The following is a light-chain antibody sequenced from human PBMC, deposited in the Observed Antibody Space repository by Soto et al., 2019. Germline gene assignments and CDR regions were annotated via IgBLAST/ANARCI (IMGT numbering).Light chain of an antibody. V-gene: IGKV3-20*01. Sequence: EILITQTPATLSVSPGESATLSCRASQSVSSNLAWYKQKPGQPPRLLIYGAYSRATGLPERFSGGGSGTDFPLTISRLEPEDFAVYYCQQYGSSFGQGTKVDIK. CDR1: QSVSSN. J-gene: IGKJ1*01. CDR3: QQYGSS. CDR2: GAY.